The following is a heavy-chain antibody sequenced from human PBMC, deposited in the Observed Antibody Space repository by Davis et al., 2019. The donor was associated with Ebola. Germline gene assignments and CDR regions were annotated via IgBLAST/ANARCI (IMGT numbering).Heavy chain of an antibody. CDR2: IIPFFGSS. CDR3: ARGRQYSSGWYPPLDY. CDR1: GGSFGTDG. J-gene: IGHJ4*02. Sequence: AASVKVSCKASGGSFGTDGITWVRQAPGQGLEWVGGIIPFFGSSNYAQKFQGRVTITADKSTGTAYMELSSLRSEDTALYFCARGRQYSSGWYPPLDYWGQGTLITVSS. D-gene: IGHD6-13*01. V-gene: IGHV1-69*06.